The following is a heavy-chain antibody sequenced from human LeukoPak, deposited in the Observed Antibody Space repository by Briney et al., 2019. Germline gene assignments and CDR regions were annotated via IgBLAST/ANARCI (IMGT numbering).Heavy chain of an antibody. J-gene: IGHJ4*02. Sequence: PGGSLRLSCAASGFTFSSYGMHWVRQAPGKGLEWVAVIWYDGSNKYYADSVKGRLTISRDNSKNTLYLQMNSLRAEDTAVYYCARDGYCSGGSCNRRLQPLDYWGQGTLVTVSS. D-gene: IGHD2-15*01. CDR3: ARDGYCSGGSCNRRLQPLDY. V-gene: IGHV3-33*01. CDR2: IWYDGSNK. CDR1: GFTFSSYG.